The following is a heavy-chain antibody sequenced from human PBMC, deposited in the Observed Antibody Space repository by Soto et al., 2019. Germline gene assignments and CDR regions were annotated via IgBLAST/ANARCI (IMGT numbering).Heavy chain of an antibody. D-gene: IGHD3-16*01. CDR2: IYYSGSS. CDR1: GGSITSGGYY. CDR3: ARDRPAFKSFGSRMDV. Sequence: ASETLSLTFTVSGGSITSGGYYWSWIRQHPGKGLEWIGYIYYSGSSYSNPALQSRLSMSLDTSKNQFSLKLRSVTAADTAVYYCARDRPAFKSFGSRMDVGGQGTTVNVSS. J-gene: IGHJ6*02. V-gene: IGHV4-31*03.